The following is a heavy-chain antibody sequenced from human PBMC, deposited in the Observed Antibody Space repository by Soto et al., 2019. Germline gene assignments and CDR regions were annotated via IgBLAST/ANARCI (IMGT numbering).Heavy chain of an antibody. D-gene: IGHD1-26*01. V-gene: IGHV1-18*01. J-gene: IGHJ5*02. Sequence: GASVKVSCKASGYTFTNYGISWVRQAPGQGLEWMGWISAYNGNTNYAQKLQGRVTMTTDTSTSTAYMELRTLRSDDTAVYYCVRIVGADRRWFDPWGQGTLVTVSS. CDR2: ISAYNGNT. CDR3: VRIVGADRRWFDP. CDR1: GYTFTNYG.